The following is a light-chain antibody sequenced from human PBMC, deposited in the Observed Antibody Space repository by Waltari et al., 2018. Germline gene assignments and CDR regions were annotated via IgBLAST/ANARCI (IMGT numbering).Light chain of an antibody. V-gene: IGKV1-39*01. CDR3: QQGYRTPLT. CDR2: AAS. CDR1: QSVSNY. J-gene: IGKJ4*01. Sequence: TCRASQSVSNYLNWYQQRPGKAPKLLIYAASTLQSGVPSRFGGSGSETDFTLTISSRQPEDFATYYCQQGYRTPLTFGGGTKVDIK.